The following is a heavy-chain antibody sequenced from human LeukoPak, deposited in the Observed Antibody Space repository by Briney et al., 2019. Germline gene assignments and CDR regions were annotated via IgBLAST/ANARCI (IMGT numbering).Heavy chain of an antibody. Sequence: GGSLRLSCAASGFTFSTSAMNWVRQAPGKGLEWVSAISGDGTNAYYPDSVKGRFTISRDNSKNTVFLQMNSLRAEDTAIYYCAKEGGGYHFYYWGQGTLVTVSS. D-gene: IGHD1-26*01. J-gene: IGHJ4*02. CDR1: GFTFSTSA. V-gene: IGHV3-23*01. CDR2: ISGDGTNA. CDR3: AKEGGGYHFYY.